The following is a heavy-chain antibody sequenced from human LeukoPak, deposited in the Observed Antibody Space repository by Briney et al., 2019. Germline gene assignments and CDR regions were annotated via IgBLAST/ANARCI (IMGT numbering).Heavy chain of an antibody. Sequence: SETLSLTCVVYGGSFSGYFWSWIRQPPGKGLEWIGEITPSGSTNYSPSLKSRVSISIDTSKKKLSLRLTSVTAADSAVYYCASSFYYDSRDYWGQGTLVTISS. V-gene: IGHV4-34*01. CDR2: ITPSGST. CDR1: GGSFSGYF. CDR3: ASSFYYDSRDY. J-gene: IGHJ4*02. D-gene: IGHD3-22*01.